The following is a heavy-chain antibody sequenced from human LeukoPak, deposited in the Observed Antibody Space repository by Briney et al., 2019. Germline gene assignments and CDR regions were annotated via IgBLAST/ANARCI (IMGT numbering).Heavy chain of an antibody. V-gene: IGHV3-53*01. J-gene: IGHJ6*04. Sequence: PGGSLRLSCAASGFTVSSNYMSWVRQAPGKGLEGVSVIYSGGSTYYADSVKGRFTISSDNSKNTLYLQMNSLRAEDTAVYYCARENYYGSGGYGMDVWGKGPTVTVSS. CDR1: GFTVSSNY. CDR3: ARENYYGSGGYGMDV. CDR2: IYSGGST. D-gene: IGHD3-10*01.